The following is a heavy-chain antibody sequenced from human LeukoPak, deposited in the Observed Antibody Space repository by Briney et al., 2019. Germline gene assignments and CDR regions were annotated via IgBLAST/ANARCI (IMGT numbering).Heavy chain of an antibody. D-gene: IGHD6-13*01. CDR2: IYYSGST. CDR1: GGSINSYY. CDR3: ARAGLGIATKFDP. J-gene: IGHJ5*02. Sequence: SETLSLTCTVSGGSINSYYWSWIRQPPGKGLEWIGYIYYSGSTNYNPSLKSRVTISVDTSKNQFSLRLSSVTAADTAVYYCARAGLGIATKFDPWGQGTLVTVSS. V-gene: IGHV4-59*01.